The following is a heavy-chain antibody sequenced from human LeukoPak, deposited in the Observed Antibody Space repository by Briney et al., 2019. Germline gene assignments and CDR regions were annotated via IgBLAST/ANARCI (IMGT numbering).Heavy chain of an antibody. D-gene: IGHD1-26*01. CDR1: GGSVRSYW. J-gene: IGHJ4*02. CDR2: IYSTGST. Sequence: SETLSLTCDVSGGSVRSYWWGSVRQPAGKGLEWLGRIYSTGSTRFNPSLKSRLTLSIDTSTNQFSLKLTSVTAADTAVYFCARQGYTVSYYFLDYWSQGTLVTVSS. CDR3: ARQGYTVSYYFLDY. V-gene: IGHV4-4*07.